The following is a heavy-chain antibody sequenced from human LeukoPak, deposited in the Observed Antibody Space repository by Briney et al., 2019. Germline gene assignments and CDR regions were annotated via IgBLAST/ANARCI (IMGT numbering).Heavy chain of an antibody. CDR3: ARGRNHDSSGYYRAYYFDY. V-gene: IGHV4-34*01. CDR1: GGSISSYY. D-gene: IGHD3-22*01. J-gene: IGHJ4*02. Sequence: PSETLSLTCTVSGGSISSYYWSWIRQPPGKGLEWIGEINHSGSTNYNPSLKSRVTISVDTSKNQFSLKLSSVTAADAAVYYCARGRNHDSSGYYRAYYFDYWGQGTLVTVSS. CDR2: INHSGST.